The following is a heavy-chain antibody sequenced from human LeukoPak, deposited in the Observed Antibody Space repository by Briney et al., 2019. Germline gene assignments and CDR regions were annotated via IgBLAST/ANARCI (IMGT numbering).Heavy chain of an antibody. CDR2: ISSSSSYI. J-gene: IGHJ4*02. Sequence: GGSLRLSCAASGFTFSSYSMNWVRQAPGKGLEWVSSISSSSSYIYYADSVKGRFTISRGNAKNSLYLQMNSLRAEDTAVYYCARDAAETNYDFWSGPQAFDYWGQGTLVTVSS. CDR1: GFTFSSYS. D-gene: IGHD3-3*01. CDR3: ARDAAETNYDFWSGPQAFDY. V-gene: IGHV3-21*01.